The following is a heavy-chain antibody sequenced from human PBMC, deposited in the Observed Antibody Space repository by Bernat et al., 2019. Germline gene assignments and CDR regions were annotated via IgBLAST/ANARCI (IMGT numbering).Heavy chain of an antibody. D-gene: IGHD3-3*02. Sequence: EVQLVESGGGLVKPGGSLRLSCAASGFTFSSYSMNWVRQAPGKGLEWVSSISSSSSYIYYADSVKGRFTISRDNAKNSLYLQMSSLRSEDTAVYYCARGGAISSPAGYYYYYMDVWGKGTTVTVSS. CDR3: ARGGAISSPAGYYYYYMDV. J-gene: IGHJ6*03. CDR2: ISSSSSYI. V-gene: IGHV3-21*04. CDR1: GFTFSSYS.